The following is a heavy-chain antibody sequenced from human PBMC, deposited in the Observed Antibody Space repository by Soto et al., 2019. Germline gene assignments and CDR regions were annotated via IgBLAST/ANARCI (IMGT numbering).Heavy chain of an antibody. D-gene: IGHD5-12*01. V-gene: IGHV4-39*01. J-gene: IGHJ5*02. Sequence: SETLSLTCSVSGRSISEINSYWGWIRQTPGEGLEWIGTIHHTGSTYYNPSLKSRVIISLDTSKNQFSLKLSSVTAADTALYYCARPEGGYGSGYSWFDPWGQGTRVTVS. CDR2: IHHTGST. CDR1: GRSISEINSY. CDR3: ARPEGGYGSGYSWFDP.